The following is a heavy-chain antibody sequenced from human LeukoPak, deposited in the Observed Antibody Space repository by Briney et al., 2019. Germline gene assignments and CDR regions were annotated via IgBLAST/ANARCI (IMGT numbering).Heavy chain of an antibody. CDR1: GYTFTSYY. CDR3: ARGPPTAPVY. Sequence: ASVKVSCKASGYTFTSYYMHWVRQAPGQGLEWMGWMNPNSGNTGYAQKFQGRVTMTRNTSISTAYMELSSLRSEDTAVYYCARGPPTAPVYWGQGTLVTVSS. V-gene: IGHV1-8*02. D-gene: IGHD1-14*01. J-gene: IGHJ4*02. CDR2: MNPNSGNT.